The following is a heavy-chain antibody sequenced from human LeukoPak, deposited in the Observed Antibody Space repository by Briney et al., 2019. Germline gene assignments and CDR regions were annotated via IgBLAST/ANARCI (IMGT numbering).Heavy chain of an antibody. D-gene: IGHD3-16*01. CDR2: ISSSGSTI. CDR1: GFTFSDYY. Sequence: GGSLRLPCAASGFTFSDYYMSWIRQAPGKGLEGGSYISSSGSTIYYADSVKGRFTISRDNAKNSLYLQMNSLRAECTGVYYCAMITGALTRKDWFDPWGQGTLVTVSS. CDR3: AMITGALTRKDWFDP. J-gene: IGHJ5*02. V-gene: IGHV3-11*01.